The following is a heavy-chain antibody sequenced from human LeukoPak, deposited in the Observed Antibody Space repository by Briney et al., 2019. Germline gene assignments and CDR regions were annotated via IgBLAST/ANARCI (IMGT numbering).Heavy chain of an antibody. CDR1: GFTFSSYE. Sequence: PGGSLRLSCAASGFTFSSYEMNWVRQAPGKGLEWIGSIYYSGSTYYNPSLKSRVTISVDTSKNQFSLKLSSVTAADTAVYYCASVKYSSSWYYFDYWGQGTLVTVSS. J-gene: IGHJ4*02. V-gene: IGHV4-39*01. CDR3: ASVKYSSSWYYFDY. CDR2: IYYSGST. D-gene: IGHD6-13*01.